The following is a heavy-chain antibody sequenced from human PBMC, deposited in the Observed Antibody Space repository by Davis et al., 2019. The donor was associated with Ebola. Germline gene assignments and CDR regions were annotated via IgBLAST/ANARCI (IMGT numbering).Heavy chain of an antibody. CDR2: INAGNGNT. Sequence: AASVKVSCKASGYTFTSYAMHWVRQAPGQRLEWMGWINAGNGNTKYSQKFQGRVTITRDTSASTAYMELSRLRSEDTAVYYCARVGSYDFWSGYYILLGYFDLWGRGTLVTVSS. CDR3: ARVGSYDFWSGYYILLGYFDL. CDR1: GYTFTSYA. D-gene: IGHD3-3*01. J-gene: IGHJ2*01. V-gene: IGHV1-3*01.